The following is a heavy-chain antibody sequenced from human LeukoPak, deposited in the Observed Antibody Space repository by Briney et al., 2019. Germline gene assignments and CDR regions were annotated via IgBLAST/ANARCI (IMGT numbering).Heavy chain of an antibody. D-gene: IGHD5-12*01. CDR1: EFTFNSYA. V-gene: IGHV3-23*01. CDR3: AREKLSSGFFDY. Sequence: GGSLRLSCAASEFTFNSYAMSWVRQVPGKGLEWVSAISGNGGKTYYADSVKGRFTISRDNSKSTLYLQMNSLRAEDTAIYYCAREKLSSGFFDYWGQGTLVTVSS. J-gene: IGHJ4*02. CDR2: ISGNGGKT.